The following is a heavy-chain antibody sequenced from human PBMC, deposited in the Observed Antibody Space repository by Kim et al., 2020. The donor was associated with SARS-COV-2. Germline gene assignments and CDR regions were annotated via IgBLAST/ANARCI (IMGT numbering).Heavy chain of an antibody. J-gene: IGHJ4*02. D-gene: IGHD3-10*01. CDR2: ISYDGSNK. CDR1: GFTFSSYA. V-gene: IGHV3-30*04. Sequence: GGSLRLSCAASGFTFSSYAMHWVRQAPGKGLEWVAVISYDGSNKYYADSVKGRFTISRDNSKNTLYLQMNSLRAEDTAVYYCARARFGELFPYYFDYWGQGTLVTVSS. CDR3: ARARFGELFPYYFDY.